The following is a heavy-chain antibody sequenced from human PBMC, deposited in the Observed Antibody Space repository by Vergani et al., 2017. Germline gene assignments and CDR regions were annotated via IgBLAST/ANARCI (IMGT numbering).Heavy chain of an antibody. Sequence: QVQLVQSWAEVRKSGASVKVPCSFSGFPITSYGIHWVHQSPGQGLEWMGWINPGNGSPSYAKKFKGRFTMTRDMSTTTAYTDLSSLGAEDMAVYYCARDGGWIVGATEYYMDVWGKGTTVTVSS. J-gene: IGHJ6*03. V-gene: IGHV1-38-4*01. CDR3: ARDGGWIVGATEYYMDV. CDR2: INPGNGSP. D-gene: IGHD1-26*01. CDR1: GFPITSYG.